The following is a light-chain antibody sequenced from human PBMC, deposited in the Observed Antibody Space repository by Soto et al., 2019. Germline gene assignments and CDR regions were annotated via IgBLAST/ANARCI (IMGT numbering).Light chain of an antibody. V-gene: IGKV1-33*01. Sequence: DIQMTQSPSSLSASVGDRVTITCQASQDISNYLNWYQQKPGKAPKLLIYDASNLETGVPSRFSGSGSGTDFTFSICSLQPEDIATYYCQQYDNLPLTFGGGTKV. CDR1: QDISNY. J-gene: IGKJ4*01. CDR2: DAS. CDR3: QQYDNLPLT.